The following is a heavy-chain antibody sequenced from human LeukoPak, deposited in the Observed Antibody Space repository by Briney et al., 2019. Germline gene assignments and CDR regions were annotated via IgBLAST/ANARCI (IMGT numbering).Heavy chain of an antibody. CDR1: GYTFTSYA. Sequence: ASVKVSCKASGYTFTSYAMNWVRQAPGQGLEWMGWININTGNPTYAQGFTGRFAFSLDTSVSTAYLQISSLKAEDTAVYYCARFSRYYDSSDSDYWGQGTLVAVSS. CDR2: ININTGNP. V-gene: IGHV7-4-1*02. CDR3: ARFSRYYDSSDSDY. D-gene: IGHD3-22*01. J-gene: IGHJ4*02.